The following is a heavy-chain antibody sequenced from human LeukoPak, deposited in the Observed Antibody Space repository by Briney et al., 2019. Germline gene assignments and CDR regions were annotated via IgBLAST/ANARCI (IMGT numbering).Heavy chain of an antibody. CDR1: GYTFTGYY. Sequence: GASVKVSCKASGYTFTGYYMHWVRQAPGQGLEWMGWINPNSGGTNYAQKFQGRVTMTRDTSISTAYMELSRLRSDDTAVYYCARDSHTYYYDSSGYYYFDYWGQGTLVTVSS. J-gene: IGHJ4*02. CDR3: ARDSHTYYYDSSGYYYFDY. V-gene: IGHV1-2*02. CDR2: INPNSGGT. D-gene: IGHD3-22*01.